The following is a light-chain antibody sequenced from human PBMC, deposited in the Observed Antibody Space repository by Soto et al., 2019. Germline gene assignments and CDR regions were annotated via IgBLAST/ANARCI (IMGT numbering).Light chain of an antibody. CDR1: QGISSY. V-gene: IGKV1-9*01. CDR2: AAS. Sequence: DIQLTQSPSFLSASVGDRVTITCRASQGISSYLAWYQQKPGKAPKLLIYAASTLQRGVPSRFSGSRSGTEFTLTISSLQPEDFATYYCQHLNSYPLTFGGGTKVEIK. J-gene: IGKJ4*01. CDR3: QHLNSYPLT.